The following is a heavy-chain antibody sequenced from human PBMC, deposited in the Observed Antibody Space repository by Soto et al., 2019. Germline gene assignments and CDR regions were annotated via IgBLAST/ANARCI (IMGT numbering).Heavy chain of an antibody. V-gene: IGHV4-39*01. CDR2: IYYSGST. Sequence: PSETLSLTCTVSGGSISSSSYYWGWIRQPPGKGLERIGSIYYSGSTYYNPSLKSRVTISVDKSKNQFSLKLMSVSAADTAVYYCGRLEGLATISYYFDYWGQGALVTVSS. CDR1: GGSISSSSYY. CDR3: GRLEGLATISYYFDY. J-gene: IGHJ4*02. D-gene: IGHD3-9*01.